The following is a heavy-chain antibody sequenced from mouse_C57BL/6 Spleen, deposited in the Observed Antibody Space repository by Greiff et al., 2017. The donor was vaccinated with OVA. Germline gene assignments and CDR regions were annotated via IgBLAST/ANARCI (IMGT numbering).Heavy chain of an antibody. V-gene: IGHV1-42*01. D-gene: IGHD1-1*01. J-gene: IGHJ1*03. CDR3: ARRYYGTWYFDV. CDR1: GYSFTGYY. Sequence: VQLKESGPELVKPGASVKISCKASGYSFTGYYMNWVKQSPEKSLEWIGEINPSTGGTTYNQKFKAKATLTVDKSSSTAYMQLKSLTSEDSAVYYCARRYYGTWYFDVWGTGTTVTVSS. CDR2: INPSTGGT.